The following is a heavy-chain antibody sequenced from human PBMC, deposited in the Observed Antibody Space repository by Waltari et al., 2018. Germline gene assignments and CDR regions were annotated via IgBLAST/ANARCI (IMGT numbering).Heavy chain of an antibody. CDR2: IKQDGSEK. D-gene: IGHD5-12*01. V-gene: IGHV3-7*04. Sequence: VQLVESGGGLVQPGGSLRLSCAASGFPFSSYWMSWVRQAPGKGLEWVANIKQDGSEKYYVDSVKGRFTISRDNAKNSLYLQMNSLRAEDTAVYYCARVQVAYFDYWGQGTLVTVSS. J-gene: IGHJ4*02. CDR1: GFPFSSYW. CDR3: ARVQVAYFDY.